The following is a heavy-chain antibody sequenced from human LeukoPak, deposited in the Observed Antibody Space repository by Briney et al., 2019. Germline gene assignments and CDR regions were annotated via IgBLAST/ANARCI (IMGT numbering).Heavy chain of an antibody. D-gene: IGHD6-13*01. Sequence: PSETLSLTCAVYGGSFSGYYWSWLRQPPGKGLEWIGEINHSGSTNYNPSLKSRVTISVDTSKNQFSLELSSVTAADTAVYYCARGRRIAAADSYYFDYWGQGTLVTVSS. CDR3: ARGRRIAAADSYYFDY. V-gene: IGHV4-34*01. J-gene: IGHJ4*02. CDR2: INHSGST. CDR1: GGSFSGYY.